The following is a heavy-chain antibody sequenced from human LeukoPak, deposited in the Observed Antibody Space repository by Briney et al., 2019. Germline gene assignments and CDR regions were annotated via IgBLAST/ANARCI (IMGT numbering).Heavy chain of an antibody. CDR2: ISYDGSNK. CDR1: GFTFSSYA. D-gene: IGHD5-12*01. CDR3: ARTEGYSGYEGAFDI. Sequence: PGGSLRLSCAASGFTFSSYAMHWVRQAPGKGLKWVAVISYDGSNKYYADSVKGRFTISRDNSKNTLYLQMNSLRAEDTAVYYCARTEGYSGYEGAFDIWGQGTMVTVSS. J-gene: IGHJ3*02. V-gene: IGHV3-30*04.